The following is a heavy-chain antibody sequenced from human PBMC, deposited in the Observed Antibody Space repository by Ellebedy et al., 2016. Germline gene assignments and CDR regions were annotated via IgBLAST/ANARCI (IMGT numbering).Heavy chain of an antibody. CDR2: MSHSGST. CDR3: ARGRAGLLWFDK. Sequence: SETLSLXXTVSDGSISSGGYYWTWIRQHPGKGLEWIGYMSHSGSTYHNPSLKSRVSISPDTSKNQFSLKLTSVTAADTAVYYCARGRAGLLWFDKWGQGTLVTVSS. J-gene: IGHJ4*02. V-gene: IGHV4-31*03. D-gene: IGHD3-10*01. CDR1: DGSISSGGYY.